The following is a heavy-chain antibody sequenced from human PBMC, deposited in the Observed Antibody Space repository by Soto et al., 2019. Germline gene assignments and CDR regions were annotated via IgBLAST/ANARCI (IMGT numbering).Heavy chain of an antibody. V-gene: IGHV4-39*01. CDR1: GGSISSSSYY. CDR2: IYYSGST. CDR3: ASTHTYYGNYVNYYYYGMDV. J-gene: IGHJ6*02. Sequence: PSETLSLTCTVSGGSISSSSYYWGWIRQPPVKGLEWIGSIYYSGSTYYNPSLKSRVTISVDTSKNQFSLKLSSVTAADTAVYYCASTHTYYGNYVNYYYYGMDVWGQGTTVT. D-gene: IGHD4-17*01.